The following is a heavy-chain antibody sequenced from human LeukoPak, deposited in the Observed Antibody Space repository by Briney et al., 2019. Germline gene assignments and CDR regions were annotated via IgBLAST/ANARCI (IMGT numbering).Heavy chain of an antibody. CDR1: GGSISSYY. CDR3: AGSRYYYDSSGFSFDY. CDR2: IYYSGST. V-gene: IGHV4-59*08. J-gene: IGHJ4*02. Sequence: SETLSLTCTVSGGSISSYYWSWIRQPPGKGLEWIGYIYYSGSTNYNPSPKSRVTISVDTSKNQFSLKLSSVTAADTAVYYCAGSRYYYDSSGFSFDYWGQGTLVTVSS. D-gene: IGHD3-22*01.